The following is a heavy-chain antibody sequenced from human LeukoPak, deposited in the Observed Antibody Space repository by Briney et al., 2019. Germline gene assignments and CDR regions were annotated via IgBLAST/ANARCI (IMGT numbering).Heavy chain of an antibody. D-gene: IGHD3-3*01. Sequence: SETLSLTCAVYGGSFSGYYWSWIRQPPGKGLEWIGEINHCGSTNYNPSLKSRVTISVDTSKNQFSLKLSSVTAADTAVYYCARGGPHYDFWSGYTYYYYMDVWGKGTTVTVSS. V-gene: IGHV4-34*01. CDR3: ARGGPHYDFWSGYTYYYYMDV. J-gene: IGHJ6*03. CDR2: INHCGST. CDR1: GGSFSGYY.